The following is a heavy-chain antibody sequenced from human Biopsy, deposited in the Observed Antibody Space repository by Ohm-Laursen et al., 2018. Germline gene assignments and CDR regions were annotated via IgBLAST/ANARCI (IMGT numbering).Heavy chain of an antibody. J-gene: IGHJ4*02. CDR3: ATGPYYDTRFYYNVRPFDF. Sequence: ASVKVSCNVSGYTLTELSIHWVRQTGGKGLEWMGGFDREERKTVYAEKFQGRVTMTEDTSTDTVYMEVTGLRSDDTAVYYCATGPYYDTRFYYNVRPFDFWGQGTLVTVSS. V-gene: IGHV1-24*01. CDR2: FDREERKT. D-gene: IGHD3-10*01. CDR1: GYTLTELS.